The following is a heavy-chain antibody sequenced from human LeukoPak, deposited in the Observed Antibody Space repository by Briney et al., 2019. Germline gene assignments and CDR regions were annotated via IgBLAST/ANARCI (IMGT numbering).Heavy chain of an antibody. V-gene: IGHV3-33*01. J-gene: IGHJ4*02. Sequence: GGSLRLSCGASGFSFSTYGMHWVRQAPGKGLEWVALIWNAGTNTYYADSVKGRFTISRDNSKNTLYLQMNSLRAEDTAVYYCVGDTPPGGDYYSHYWGQGTLVIVSS. CDR1: GFSFSTYG. D-gene: IGHD3-16*01. CDR2: IWNAGTNT. CDR3: VGDTPPGGDYYSHY.